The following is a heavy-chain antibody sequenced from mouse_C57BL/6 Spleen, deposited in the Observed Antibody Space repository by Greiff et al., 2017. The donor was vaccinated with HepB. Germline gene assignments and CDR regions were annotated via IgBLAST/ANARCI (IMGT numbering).Heavy chain of an antibody. D-gene: IGHD1-1*01. V-gene: IGHV1-78*01. CDR2: IYPRDGST. Sequence: VQRVESDAELVKPGASVKISCKVSGYTFTDHTIHWMKQRPEQGLEWIGYIYPRDGSTKYNEKFKGKATLTADKSSSTAYMQLNSLTSEDSAVYFCAREGDYYGSSSFDYWGQGTTLTVSS. CDR1: GYTFTDHT. J-gene: IGHJ2*01. CDR3: AREGDYYGSSSFDY.